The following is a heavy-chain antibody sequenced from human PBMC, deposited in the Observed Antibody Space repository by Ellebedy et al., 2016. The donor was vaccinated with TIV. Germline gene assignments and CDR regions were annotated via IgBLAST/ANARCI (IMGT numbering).Heavy chain of an antibody. CDR1: GGAINNDY. CDR2: IHNSGST. J-gene: IGHJ3*02. Sequence: SETLSLTCTVSGGAINNDYWNWIRQPPGKGLEWIGYIHNSGSTNPNPSLKSRLTISVDTSQNQFSLRLSSVTAADTAVYYCARLTLDSSSWYDAFDIWGQGTMVTVSS. CDR3: ARLTLDSSSWYDAFDI. V-gene: IGHV4-59*08. D-gene: IGHD6-13*01.